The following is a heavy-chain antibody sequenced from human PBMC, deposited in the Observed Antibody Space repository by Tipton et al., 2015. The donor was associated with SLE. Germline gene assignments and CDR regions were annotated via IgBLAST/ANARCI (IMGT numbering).Heavy chain of an antibody. J-gene: IGHJ4*02. Sequence: TLSLTCSVSGDSISSNFWWTWVRQPPGKGLEWIGRIYYSGSSYYNPSLKSRVTISVDTSKNQFSLKLSSVTAADTAVYYCARDPNGGYGSFDYWGLGALVTVSS. CDR3: ARDPNGGYGSFDY. CDR1: GDSISSNFW. CDR2: IYYSGSS. V-gene: IGHV4-4*02. D-gene: IGHD7-27*01.